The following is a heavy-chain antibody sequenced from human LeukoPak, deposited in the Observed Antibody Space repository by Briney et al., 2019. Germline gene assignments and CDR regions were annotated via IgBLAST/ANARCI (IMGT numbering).Heavy chain of an antibody. CDR3: ARDLSGNGFDY. Sequence: GGSLRLSCAASGFTFSNYWMNWVRQAPGKGLEWVAFIWYDGSNAYYADSVKGRFTISRDNSKNILSLQMNSLRAEDTAMYYCARDLSGNGFDYWGQGTLVTVSS. CDR1: GFTFSNYW. CDR2: IWYDGSNA. D-gene: IGHD3-10*01. V-gene: IGHV3-33*08. J-gene: IGHJ4*02.